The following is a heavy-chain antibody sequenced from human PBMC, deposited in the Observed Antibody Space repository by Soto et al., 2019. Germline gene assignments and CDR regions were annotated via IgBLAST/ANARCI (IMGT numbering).Heavy chain of an antibody. J-gene: IGHJ6*04. V-gene: IGHV1-69*13. Sequence: ASVNVSCKASGGTFSSYAISWVRQAPGQGLEWMGGIIPIFGTSNYAQKFQGRVTITADESTSTAYMELSSLRSEDTAVYYCARDKVPASYYYYGTEVWGKGNTVNVSS. CDR2: IIPIFGTS. CDR1: GGTFSSYA. CDR3: ARDKVPASYYYYGTEV.